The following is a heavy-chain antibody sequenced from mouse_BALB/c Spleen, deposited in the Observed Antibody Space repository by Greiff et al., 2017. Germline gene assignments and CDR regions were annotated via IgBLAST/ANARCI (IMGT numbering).Heavy chain of an antibody. V-gene: IGHV7-3*02. CDR3: ASGSSGAWFAY. CDR2: IRNKANGYTT. J-gene: IGHJ3*01. Sequence: EVMLVESGGGLVQPGGSLRLSCAISGFTFTDYYMSWVRQPPGKALEWLGFIRNKANGYTTEYSASVKGRFTISRDNSQSILYLQMNTLRAEDRATYYCASGSSGAWFAYWGQGTLVTVSA. CDR1: GFTFTDYY. D-gene: IGHD1-1*01.